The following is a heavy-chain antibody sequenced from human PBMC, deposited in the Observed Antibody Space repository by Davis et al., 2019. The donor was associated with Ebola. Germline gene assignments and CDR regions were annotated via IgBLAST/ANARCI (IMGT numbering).Heavy chain of an antibody. D-gene: IGHD2-15*01. J-gene: IGHJ5*02. CDR1: GYTFIDYG. V-gene: IGHV1-18*04. Sequence: ASVKVSCKTSGYTFIDYGITWVRQAPGQGLEWVGWISTFTGDTNYAHKLRGRVTMTKDTSATKVYRELRSLGSDDTAVYYCARESGYCNEGTGCYGVVNWFEPWGQGTLVTVSS. CDR3: ARESGYCNEGTGCYGVVNWFEP. CDR2: ISTFTGDT.